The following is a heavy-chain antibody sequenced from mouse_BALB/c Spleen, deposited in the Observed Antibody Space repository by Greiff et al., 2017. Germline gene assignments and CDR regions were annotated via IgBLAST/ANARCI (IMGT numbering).Heavy chain of an antibody. CDR2: ISYSGST. CDR1: GDSITSGY. J-gene: IGHJ1*01. Sequence: EVKLEESGPSLVKPSQTLSLTCSVTGDSITSGYWNWIRKFPGNKLEYMGYISYSGSTYYNPSLKSRISITRDTSKNQYYLQLNSVTTEDTATYYCARYAYYGNYWYFDVWGAGTTVTVSS. D-gene: IGHD2-10*01. V-gene: IGHV3-8*02. CDR3: ARYAYYGNYWYFDV.